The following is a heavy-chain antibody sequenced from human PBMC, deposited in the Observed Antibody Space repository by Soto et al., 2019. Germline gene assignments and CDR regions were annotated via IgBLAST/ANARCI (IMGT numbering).Heavy chain of an antibody. Sequence: ASGPTLVNPTLTLILTCTFSGFSLSTSGMCVSWIRQPPGKALEWLARIDWDDDKYYSTSLKTRLTISKDTSKNQVVLTMTNMDPVDTATYYCARIITIFGRGYYYGMDVWGQGTTVTVSS. D-gene: IGHD3-3*01. CDR3: ARIITIFGRGYYYGMDV. J-gene: IGHJ6*02. V-gene: IGHV2-70*11. CDR2: IDWDDDK. CDR1: GFSLSTSGMC.